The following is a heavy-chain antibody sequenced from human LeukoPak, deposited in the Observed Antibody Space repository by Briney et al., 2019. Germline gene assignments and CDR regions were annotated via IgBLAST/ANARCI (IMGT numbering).Heavy chain of an antibody. CDR3: ARWGSNYFDY. J-gene: IGHJ4*02. CDR2: ISWNSGSI. V-gene: IGHV3-9*01. Sequence: GGSLRLSCAASGFTFDDYAMHWVRQAPGKGLKWVSGISWNSGSIGYADSVKGRFTISRDNAKNSLYLQMNSLRAEDTALYYCARWGSNYFDYWGQGTLVTVSS. D-gene: IGHD3-16*01. CDR1: GFTFDDYA.